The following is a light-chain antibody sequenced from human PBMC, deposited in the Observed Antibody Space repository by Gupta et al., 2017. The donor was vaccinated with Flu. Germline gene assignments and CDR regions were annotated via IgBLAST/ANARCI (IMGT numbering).Light chain of an antibody. CDR3: AVGDDSQNGGL. CDR2: SNN. CDR1: NSNIGSNT. J-gene: IGLJ2*01. V-gene: IGLV1-44*01. Sequence: QSVLAQPPSASGTPGQRITISCSGSNSNIGSNTVNWYQQLPGAAPKLLIYSNNQRPSGVPGRFSGSKSGTSASLAISGLQSEDEADYYCAVGDDSQNGGLFGGGTKLTVL.